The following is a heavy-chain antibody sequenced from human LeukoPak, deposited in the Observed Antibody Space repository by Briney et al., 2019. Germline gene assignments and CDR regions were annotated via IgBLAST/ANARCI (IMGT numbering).Heavy chain of an antibody. Sequence: GGSLRPSCAASGFTVSTNYMSWVRQAPGKGLEWVSGINWTGGITAYADSVRGRFTISRDNAKNSLYLQMNSLRAEDTALYYCASSRLGGAFDIWGQGTMATVSS. CDR1: GFTVSTNY. CDR2: INWTGGIT. J-gene: IGHJ3*02. V-gene: IGHV3-20*04. D-gene: IGHD3-16*01. CDR3: ASSRLGGAFDI.